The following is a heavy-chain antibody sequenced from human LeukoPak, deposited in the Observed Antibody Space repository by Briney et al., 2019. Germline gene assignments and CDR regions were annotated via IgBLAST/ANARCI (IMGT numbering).Heavy chain of an antibody. CDR2: ISGSGGST. CDR1: GFTFSSYA. D-gene: IGHD3-3*01. J-gene: IGHJ3*02. V-gene: IGHV3-23*01. Sequence: GGSLRLSCAASGFTFSSYAMSWVRQAPGKGLEWVSAISGSGGSTYYADSVKGRFTISRDNSKNTLYLQMNSLRAEDTAVYYCAKDSLTIFGVVNQTDAFDIWGQGTMVTVSS. CDR3: AKDSLTIFGVVNQTDAFDI.